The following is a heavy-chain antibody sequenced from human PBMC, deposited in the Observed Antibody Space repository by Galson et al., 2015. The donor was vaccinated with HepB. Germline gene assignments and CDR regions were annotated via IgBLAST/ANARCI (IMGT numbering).Heavy chain of an antibody. CDR3: ARFYPFDY. CDR2: IKDKANGYTT. V-gene: IGHV3-72*01. D-gene: IGHD2/OR15-2a*01. Sequence: LRLSCAASGFTFSDYYMVWVRQAPGKGLEWVGRIKDKANGYTTDYAASVTGRFIISRDDSQRSLFLQMNSLKSEDTAVYYCARFYPFDYWGQGTLVTVSS. CDR1: GFTFSDYY. J-gene: IGHJ4*02.